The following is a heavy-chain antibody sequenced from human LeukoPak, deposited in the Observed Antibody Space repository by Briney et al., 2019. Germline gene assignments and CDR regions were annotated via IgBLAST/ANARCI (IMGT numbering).Heavy chain of an antibody. CDR2: IVVCSGNT. Sequence: SVKVSFKASGFTFTSSAVQGVRQARGQRREWIGWIVVCSGNTNYAQKFKERVTITRDMSTSTAYMELSSLRSEDTAVYYCAAGWLLPLDAFDIWGQGTMVTVSS. V-gene: IGHV1-58*01. J-gene: IGHJ3*02. CDR3: AAGWLLPLDAFDI. D-gene: IGHD3-22*01. CDR1: GFTFTSSA.